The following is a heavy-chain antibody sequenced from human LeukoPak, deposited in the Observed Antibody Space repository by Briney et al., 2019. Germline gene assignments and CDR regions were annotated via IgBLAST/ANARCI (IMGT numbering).Heavy chain of an antibody. J-gene: IGHJ3*02. CDR1: GGSISSGSYY. D-gene: IGHD3-22*01. V-gene: IGHV4-61*02. CDR3: ARAPYYYDSSGDAFDI. Sequence: SETLSLTCTVSGGSISSGSYYWSWIRQPAGKGLEWIGRIYTSGSTNYNPSLKSRVTISVDKSKNQFSLKLSSVTAADTAVYYCARAPYYYDSSGDAFDIWGQGTMVTVSS. CDR2: IYTSGST.